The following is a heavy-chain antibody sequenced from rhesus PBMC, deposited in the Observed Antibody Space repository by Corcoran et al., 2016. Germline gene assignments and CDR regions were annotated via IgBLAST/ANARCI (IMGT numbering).Heavy chain of an antibody. D-gene: IGHD1-44*01. CDR2: INGDSCGT. J-gene: IGHJ4*01. V-gene: IGHV4-80*01. CDR3: ARESSWGITTDS. CDR1: GGSIRSYW. Sequence: QVQLQESGPGLVKPSETLSLTCAVSGGSIRSYWWSWIRQPPGKGLEWIGAINGDSCGTHYTPSLKSRVTISKDASKNQFSLKLNSVTAADTAVYYCARESSWGITTDSWGQGVLVTVSS.